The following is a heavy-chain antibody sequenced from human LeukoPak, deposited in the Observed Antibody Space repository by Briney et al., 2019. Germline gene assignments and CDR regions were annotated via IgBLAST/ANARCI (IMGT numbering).Heavy chain of an antibody. CDR1: GFTLSDYY. Sequence: GGSLRLSCAPSGFTLSDYYVRWIRQAPGKGLEWVSYISSSSSYTNYADSVKGRFTISRDNAKNSLYLQMNSLRAEDTAVYYCAVDRPSLSHSLALWGQGTLVTVSS. D-gene: IGHD3-16*02. V-gene: IGHV3-11*06. J-gene: IGHJ4*02. CDR3: AVDRPSLSHSLAL. CDR2: ISSSSSYT.